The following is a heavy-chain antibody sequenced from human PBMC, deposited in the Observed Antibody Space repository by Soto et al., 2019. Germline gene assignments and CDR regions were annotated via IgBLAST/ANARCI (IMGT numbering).Heavy chain of an antibody. J-gene: IGHJ6*02. CDR2: IYPGDSDT. V-gene: IGHV5-51*01. CDR1: GYSFTSYW. Sequence: GASLKISCKGSGYSFTSYWIGWVRQMPGKGLEWMGIIYPGDSDTRYSPSFQGQVTISADKSISTAYLQWSSLKASDTAMYYCARLHVDIVATIYYYYGMDVWGQGTTVTVSS. D-gene: IGHD5-12*01. CDR3: ARLHVDIVATIYYYYGMDV.